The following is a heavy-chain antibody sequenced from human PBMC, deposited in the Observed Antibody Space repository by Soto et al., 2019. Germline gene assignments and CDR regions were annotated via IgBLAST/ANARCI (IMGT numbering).Heavy chain of an antibody. CDR1: GYTFTSYG. V-gene: IGHV1-18*04. J-gene: IGHJ6*02. Sequence: ASVKVSCKASGYTFTSYGISWVRQAPGQGLEWMGWISAYNGNTNYAQKLQGRVTMTTDTSTSTAYTELRSLRSDDTAVYYCASCRGRGGYDYFGCYYYYGRDVWGQGTTVTVSS. D-gene: IGHD5-12*01. CDR2: ISAYNGNT. CDR3: ASCRGRGGYDYFGCYYYYGRDV.